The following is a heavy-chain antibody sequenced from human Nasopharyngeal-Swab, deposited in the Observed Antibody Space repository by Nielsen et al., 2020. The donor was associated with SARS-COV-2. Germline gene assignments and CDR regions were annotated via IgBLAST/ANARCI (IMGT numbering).Heavy chain of an antibody. CDR3: ARIIFSQGWGGYYAFDY. CDR2: IYYSGNT. Sequence: TLSLTCAVSGGSISSSAYYWRWIRQHPGQGLEWIGYIYYSGNTYSNPSLTSRVTISVDTSQNQFSLLLRSVTAADTAVYYCARIIFSQGWGGYYAFDYWGQGTLVTVSS. V-gene: IGHV4-31*11. D-gene: IGHD3-10*01. CDR1: GGSISSSAYY. J-gene: IGHJ4*02.